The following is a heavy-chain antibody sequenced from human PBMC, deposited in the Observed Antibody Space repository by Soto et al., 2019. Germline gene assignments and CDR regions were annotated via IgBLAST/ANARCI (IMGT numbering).Heavy chain of an antibody. J-gene: IGHJ4*02. CDR2: IVSDGSDT. Sequence: EAQLVESGGDLVQPGGSLRLSCVASGFTFSGFWMHWVRQAPGKGLVWVSRIVSDGSDTSYADSVKGRFTISRDNAKNTLYLQMNSLRAEDTAVYYCAKSRGVGATEHWGPGTLVIVSS. D-gene: IGHD1-26*01. CDR1: GFTFSGFW. CDR3: AKSRGVGATEH. V-gene: IGHV3-74*01.